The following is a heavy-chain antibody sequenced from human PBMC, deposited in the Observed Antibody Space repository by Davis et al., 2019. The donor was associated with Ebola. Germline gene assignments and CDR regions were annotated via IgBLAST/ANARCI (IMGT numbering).Heavy chain of an antibody. CDR3: ARRNFYCLGSNYFDY. D-gene: IGHD3-10*01. CDR2: IWPGHSDT. V-gene: IGHV5-51*01. Sequence: AESLKITCTRSGYIFTSYWIGWLRQLPGKGLEWLRLIWPGHSDTRYVPSFQGHFTISADKSIITDFLQWSSLKPSDTAIYYCARRNFYCLGSNYFDYWGQGTLLTVSS. CDR1: GYIFTSYW. J-gene: IGHJ4*02.